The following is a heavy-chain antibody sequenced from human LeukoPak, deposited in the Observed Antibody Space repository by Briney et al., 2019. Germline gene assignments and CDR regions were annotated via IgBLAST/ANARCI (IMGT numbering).Heavy chain of an antibody. CDR1: GFTFSSYS. V-gene: IGHV3-21*01. J-gene: IGHJ6*03. CDR2: ISSSSSYI. CDR3: ARGGPTSLLDMDV. D-gene: IGHD1-1*01. Sequence: GGSLRLSCAASGFTFSSYSMNWVRQAPGKGLEWVSSISSSSSYIYYADSVKGRFTISRDNAKNPLYLQMNSLRAEDTAVYYCARGGPTSLLDMDVWGKGTTVTVSS.